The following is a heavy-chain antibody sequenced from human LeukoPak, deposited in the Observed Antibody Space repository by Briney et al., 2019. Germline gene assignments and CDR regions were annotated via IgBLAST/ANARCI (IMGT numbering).Heavy chain of an antibody. D-gene: IGHD3-3*01. V-gene: IGHV4-39*07. J-gene: IGHJ4*02. CDR3: ARLRSITIFGGVYSLYYFDY. Sequence: SETLSLTCTVSGGSISSSSYYWGWIRQPPGKGLEWIGSIYYSGSTNYNPSLKSRVTISVDTSKNQFSLKLSSVTAADTAVYYCARLRSITIFGGVYSLYYFDYWGQGTLVTVSS. CDR1: GGSISSSSYY. CDR2: IYYSGST.